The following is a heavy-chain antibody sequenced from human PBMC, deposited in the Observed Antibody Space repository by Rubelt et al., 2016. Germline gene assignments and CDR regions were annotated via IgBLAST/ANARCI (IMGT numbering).Heavy chain of an antibody. CDR2: ISGSGDSA. CDR1: GITLNIYD. Sequence: VQLLESGGDLVQPGGSLRLSCAVSGITLNIYDMSWVRQAPGKGLEWVSAISGSGDSAYHADSMEGRFTISRDNSKNTLYLQMNNRRAEDTAAYYCAKDQGAVAGTNYWGQGTLVTVSS. J-gene: IGHJ4*02. V-gene: IGHV3-23*01. D-gene: IGHD6-19*01. CDR3: AKDQGAVAGTNY.